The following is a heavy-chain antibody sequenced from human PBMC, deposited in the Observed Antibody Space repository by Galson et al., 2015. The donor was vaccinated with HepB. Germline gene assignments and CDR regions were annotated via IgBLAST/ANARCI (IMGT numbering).Heavy chain of an antibody. V-gene: IGHV3-53*01. J-gene: IGHJ4*02. CDR1: GFTLSSNY. CDR3: SRVKYDYVWGTDQYFDY. Sequence: SLRLSCAASGFTLSSNYMNWVRQAPGKGLEWVSVIYSGGSTYYADSVKDRFTISKDNSNNTLDLQMISLRGEDTAVYYCSRVKYDYVWGTDQYFDYWGQGTLVTVSS. CDR2: IYSGGST. D-gene: IGHD3-16*01.